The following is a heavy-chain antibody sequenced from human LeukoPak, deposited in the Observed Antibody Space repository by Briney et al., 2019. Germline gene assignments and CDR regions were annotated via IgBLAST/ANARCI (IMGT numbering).Heavy chain of an antibody. J-gene: IGHJ5*02. CDR1: GGTLSSFA. Sequence: SVKVSCKASGGTLSSFAIAWVRQAPGQGLEWMGGIVPLFGTTNYAQKFQGRVTLTADVSANTAYMEMNNLRSDDTALYYCARVRGRDFGNLLYGWFDLWGQGTLVTVSS. D-gene: IGHD3-10*01. CDR3: ARVRGRDFGNLLYGWFDL. CDR2: IVPLFGTT. V-gene: IGHV1-69*01.